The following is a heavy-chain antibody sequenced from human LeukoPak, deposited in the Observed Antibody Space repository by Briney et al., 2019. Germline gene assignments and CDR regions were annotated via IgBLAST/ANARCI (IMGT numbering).Heavy chain of an antibody. J-gene: IGHJ6*02. Sequence: ASVKVSCKVSGYTLTELSMHWVRQAPGKGLEWMGGFDPEDGETIYAQKFQGRVTMTEDTSTDTAYMELSSLRSEDTAVYYCARQPKDIVATYYYYGMDVWGQGTTVTVSS. V-gene: IGHV1-24*01. CDR3: ARQPKDIVATYYYYGMDV. CDR1: GYTLTELS. D-gene: IGHD5-12*01. CDR2: FDPEDGET.